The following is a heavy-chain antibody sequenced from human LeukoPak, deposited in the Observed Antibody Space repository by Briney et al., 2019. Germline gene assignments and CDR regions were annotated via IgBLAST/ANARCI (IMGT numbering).Heavy chain of an antibody. CDR2: ISSSSSYI. J-gene: IGHJ5*02. D-gene: IGHD2-2*02. V-gene: IGHV3-21*01. Sequence: GGSLRLSCAASGFTFSSYSMSWVRQAPGKGLEWVSSISSSSSYIYYADSVKGRFTISRDNAKNSLYLQMNSLRAEDTAVYYCAREGVVPAAISAWFDPWGQGTLVTVSS. CDR3: AREGVVPAAISAWFDP. CDR1: GFTFSSYS.